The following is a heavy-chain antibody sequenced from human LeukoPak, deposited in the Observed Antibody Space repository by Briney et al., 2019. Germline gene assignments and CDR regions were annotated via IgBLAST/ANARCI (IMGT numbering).Heavy chain of an antibody. CDR1: GFSLSTSGVG. J-gene: IGHJ5*02. CDR2: IFWDDDK. D-gene: IGHD6-19*01. CDR3: AHGVSGWGHNWFDP. Sequence: SGPTLVNPTQTLTLTCTFSGFSLSTSGVGVGWIRQPPGKALEGLALIFWDDDKRYSPSLKSRRTITKDPSKNQVVLTMTNMDPVDTATYYCAHGVSGWGHNWFDPWGQGTLVTVSS. V-gene: IGHV2-5*02.